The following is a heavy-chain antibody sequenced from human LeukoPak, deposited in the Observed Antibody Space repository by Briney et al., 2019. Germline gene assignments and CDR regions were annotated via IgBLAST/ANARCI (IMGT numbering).Heavy chain of an antibody. V-gene: IGHV3-7*01. CDR3: ASRAGKPGNTPWCFDY. D-gene: IGHD1-7*01. Sequence: QTGGSLRLSCAASGFTSTNYWMTWVRQAPGKGPEWVANIRQDGSETNYVDSVRGRFTIARDNTKNSLYLQMTSLRGEDTAVYYCASRAGKPGNTPWCFDYWGQGALVTVSS. CDR2: IRQDGSET. J-gene: IGHJ4*02. CDR1: GFTSTNYW.